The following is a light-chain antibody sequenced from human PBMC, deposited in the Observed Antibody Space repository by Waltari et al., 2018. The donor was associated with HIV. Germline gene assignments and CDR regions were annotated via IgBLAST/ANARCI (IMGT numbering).Light chain of an antibody. CDR3: QTWDNSPVL. CDR2: HDT. Sequence: SYDLRQPPSVSVSPGQTASITCSGDYLDHKCVCWYQQKPGQSPVVVIYHDTKRPSGIPERFSGSKSGNTATLTISGTQTMDEGDYYCQTWDNSPVLFGGGTRLTVL. J-gene: IGLJ2*01. CDR1: YLDHKC. V-gene: IGLV3-1*01.